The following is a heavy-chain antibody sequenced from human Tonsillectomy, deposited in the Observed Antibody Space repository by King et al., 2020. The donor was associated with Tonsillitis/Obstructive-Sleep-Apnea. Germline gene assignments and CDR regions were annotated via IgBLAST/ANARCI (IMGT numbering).Heavy chain of an antibody. CDR1: GGSLSGYF. J-gene: IGHJ5*02. V-gene: IGHV4-34*01. CDR3: ARGSGTFDP. Sequence: VQLPQWGAGLLKPSETLSLTCAVYGGSLSGYFWSWIRQPPGKGLEWIGEINYSGSTNYNPSLKSRVTISADTSKKQLSLNLYSVTAAATAVYYCARGSGTFDPWGQGTLVTVSS. CDR2: INYSGST.